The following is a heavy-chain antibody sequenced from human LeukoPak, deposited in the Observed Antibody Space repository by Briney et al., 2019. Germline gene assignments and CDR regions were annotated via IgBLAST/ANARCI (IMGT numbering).Heavy chain of an antibody. CDR1: GFTFSSYE. D-gene: IGHD3-22*01. CDR2: ISSSGSTI. CDR3: AKSTGYYYYAYFDY. V-gene: IGHV3-48*03. Sequence: PGGSLRLSCAASGFTFSSYEMNWVRQAPGKGLEWVSYISSSGSTIYYADSVKGRFTISRDNSKNTLYVQMNSLRAEDTAVYYCAKSTGYYYYAYFDYWGQGTLVTVSS. J-gene: IGHJ4*02.